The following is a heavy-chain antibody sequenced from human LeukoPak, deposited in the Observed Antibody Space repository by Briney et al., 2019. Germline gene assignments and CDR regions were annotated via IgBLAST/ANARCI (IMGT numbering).Heavy chain of an antibody. CDR2: ISSSGSTI. CDR1: AFTFSDYY. J-gene: IGHJ3*02. V-gene: IGHV3-11*04. Sequence: GGSLRLSCAASAFTFSDYYMSWIRQAPGKGLEWVSYISSSGSTIYYADSVKGRFTISRDNAKNSLYLQMNSLRAEDTAVYYCARGGAEVLRFLEWLETDAFDIWGQGTMVTVSS. CDR3: ARGGAEVLRFLEWLETDAFDI. D-gene: IGHD3-3*01.